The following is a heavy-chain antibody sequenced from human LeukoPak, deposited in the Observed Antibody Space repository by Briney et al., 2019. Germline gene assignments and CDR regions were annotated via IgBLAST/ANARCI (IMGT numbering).Heavy chain of an antibody. J-gene: IGHJ5*02. CDR3: ARQAYSSSSPAYNWFDP. D-gene: IGHD6-6*01. Sequence: GESLKISCKGSGYTFSNYWIGWVRQMPGKGLEWMGIIYPGDSDTRYSPSFQGQVTISADKSISTAYLQWSSLKASDTAMYYCARQAYSSSSPAYNWFDPWGQGTLVTVSS. CDR1: GYTFSNYW. CDR2: IYPGDSDT. V-gene: IGHV5-51*01.